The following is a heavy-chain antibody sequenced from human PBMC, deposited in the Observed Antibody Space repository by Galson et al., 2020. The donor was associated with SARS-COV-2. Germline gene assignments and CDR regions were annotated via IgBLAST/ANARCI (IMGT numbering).Heavy chain of an antibody. CDR1: GYTFTGFY. Sequence: ASVKVSCKASGYTFTGFYMHWVRQAPGQGLEWMGWINPHSGGTNYAQKFQGRVTMTRDTSISTAYMELSRLKSDDTAVYYCARDKGNYDRVWGNYPHDWGQGTLVTVSS. V-gene: IGHV1-2*02. CDR3: ARDKGNYDRVWGNYPHD. D-gene: IGHD3-16*01. J-gene: IGHJ4*02. CDR2: INPHSGGT.